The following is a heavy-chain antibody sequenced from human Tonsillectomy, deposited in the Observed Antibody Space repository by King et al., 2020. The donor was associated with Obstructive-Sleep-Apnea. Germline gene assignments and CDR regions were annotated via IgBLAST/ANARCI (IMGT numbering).Heavy chain of an antibody. J-gene: IGHJ3*02. CDR1: GASISSGGYY. CDR3: ASAGYYGSGSYAFDI. Sequence: LQLQESGPGLVKPSQTLSLTCTVSGASISSGGYYWSWIRQHPGKGLEWIVYIYYSGNTYYNPSLKSRVTISVETPKNQFSLKLTSVTAADTAVYYCASAGYYGSGSYAFDIWGQGTMVTVSS. D-gene: IGHD3-10*01. V-gene: IGHV4-31*03. CDR2: IYYSGNT.